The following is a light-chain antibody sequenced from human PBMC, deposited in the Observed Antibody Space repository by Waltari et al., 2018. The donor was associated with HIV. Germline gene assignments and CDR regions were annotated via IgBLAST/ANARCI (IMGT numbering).Light chain of an antibody. CDR3: QQYNKWPRT. CDR2: DAS. CDR1: QSVTTY. J-gene: IGKJ4*01. V-gene: IGKV3-11*01. Sequence: DIVLTQSPATLSLSPGERATLSCRASQSVTTYLAWYQQKPGQAPRLLIYDASTRATGIPARFSGSGSGTDFTLNIGTLQSEDFAVYYCQQYNKWPRTFGRGTKVEIK.